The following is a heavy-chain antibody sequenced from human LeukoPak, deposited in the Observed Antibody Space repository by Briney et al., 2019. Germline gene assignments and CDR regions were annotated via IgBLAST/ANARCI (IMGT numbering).Heavy chain of an antibody. CDR1: GGTFSSYA. D-gene: IGHD1-20*01. CDR2: IIPIFGTA. V-gene: IGHV1-69*05. J-gene: IGHJ1*01. Sequence: LVKVSCKASGGTFSSYAISWVRQAPGQGLEWIGGIIPIFGTANYAQKFQGRVTITTDESTSTAYMELSSLRSEDTAVYYCASTLYVTGYQYFQHWGRGTLVTVSS. CDR3: ASTLYVTGYQYFQH.